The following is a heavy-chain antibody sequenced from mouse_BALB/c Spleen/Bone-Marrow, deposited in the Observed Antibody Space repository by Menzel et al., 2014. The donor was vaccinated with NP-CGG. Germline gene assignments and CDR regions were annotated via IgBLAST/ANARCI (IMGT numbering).Heavy chain of an antibody. V-gene: IGHV14-3*02. CDR2: IDPANGDT. Sequence: EVQLQQSGAELVKPGASVKLSCTASGFNIKDTYMHWVKQRPEQGLEWIGRIDPANGDTKYDPKFQGKATLTADTSSNTAYLQLSSLTSEDTAVYYCAAYYYGSSDGFAYWGQGTLVTVSA. J-gene: IGHJ3*01. D-gene: IGHD1-1*01. CDR1: GFNIKDTY. CDR3: AAYYYGSSDGFAY.